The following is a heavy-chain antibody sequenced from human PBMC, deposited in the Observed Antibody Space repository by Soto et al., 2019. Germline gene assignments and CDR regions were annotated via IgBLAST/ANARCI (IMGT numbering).Heavy chain of an antibody. CDR3: ARGYNGFRY. CDR1: GGSISSGGYS. Sequence: PSETLSLTCAVSGGSISSGGYSWSWIRQPPGKGLEWIGYIYHRESTYYTPSLKSRDAIKVDRSKNQFSLKLSSVTAADTAVYYCARGYNGFRYWGQGTPVTV. V-gene: IGHV4-30-2*01. J-gene: IGHJ4*02. D-gene: IGHD1-1*01. CDR2: IYHREST.